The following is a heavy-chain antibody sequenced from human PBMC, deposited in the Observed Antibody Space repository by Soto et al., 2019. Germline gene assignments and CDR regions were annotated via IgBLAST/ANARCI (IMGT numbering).Heavy chain of an antibody. V-gene: IGHV4-39*01. CDR2: IYYSGST. CDR1: GGSISSSSYY. D-gene: IGHD6-13*01. Sequence: QLQLQESGPGLVKPSETLSLTCTVSGGSISSSSYYWGWIRQPPGKGLEWIGRIYYSGSTYYNPSLKSRVTISVATSKNQFSLKLSSVTAADTAVYYCASQQLVHYYYGMDVWGQGNTVTVSS. J-gene: IGHJ6*02. CDR3: ASQQLVHYYYGMDV.